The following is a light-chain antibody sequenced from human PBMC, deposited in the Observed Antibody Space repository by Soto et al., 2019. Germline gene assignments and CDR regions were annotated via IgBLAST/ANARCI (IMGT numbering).Light chain of an antibody. CDR1: KNDIGVYDF. CDR3: KSYAGSNTYV. Sequence: QSVLTQPPSASGSPGQSVTISCTGTKNDIGVYDFVSWYQHHPGKAPRLIIYEVVQRPSGVPDRVSGSKSGNTASLTVSGLHAADEADYFCKSYAGSNTYVFGSGTKVTVL. V-gene: IGLV2-8*01. CDR2: EVV. J-gene: IGLJ1*01.